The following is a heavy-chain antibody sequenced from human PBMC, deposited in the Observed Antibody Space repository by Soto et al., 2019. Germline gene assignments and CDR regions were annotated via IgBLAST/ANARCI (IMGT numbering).Heavy chain of an antibody. CDR3: AREASDIVVVPAAIYNWFDP. D-gene: IGHD2-2*02. Sequence: PSETLSLTCTVSGGSISSGGYYWSWIRQHPGKGLEWIGYIYYSGSTYYNPSLKSRATISVDTSKNQFSLKLSSVTAADTAVYYCAREASDIVVVPAAIYNWFDPWGQGTLVTVSS. J-gene: IGHJ5*02. CDR2: IYYSGST. V-gene: IGHV4-31*03. CDR1: GGSISSGGYY.